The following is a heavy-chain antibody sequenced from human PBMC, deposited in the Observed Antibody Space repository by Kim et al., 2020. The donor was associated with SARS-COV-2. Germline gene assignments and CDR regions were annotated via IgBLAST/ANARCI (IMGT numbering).Heavy chain of an antibody. CDR2: INHSGST. D-gene: IGHD3-10*01. Sequence: SETLSLTCAVYGGSFSGYYWSWIRQPPGKGLEWIGEINHSGSTNYNPSLKSRVTISVDTSKNQFSLKLSSVTAADTAVYYCARVNYYGSGSYYKLNWRWFDPWGQGTLVTVSS. CDR1: GGSFSGYY. J-gene: IGHJ5*02. V-gene: IGHV4-34*01. CDR3: ARVNYYGSGSYYKLNWRWFDP.